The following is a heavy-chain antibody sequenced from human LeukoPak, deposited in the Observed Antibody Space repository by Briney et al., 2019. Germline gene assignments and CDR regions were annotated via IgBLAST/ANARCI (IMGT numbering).Heavy chain of an antibody. CDR3: AKGIVTATEDY. J-gene: IGHJ4*02. CDR2: ISSSGSTI. V-gene: IGHV3-48*03. D-gene: IGHD2/OR15-2a*01. CDR1: GFTFSSNE. Sequence: GGSLRLSCAASGFTFSSNEMNWVRQAPGKGLEWVSYISSSGSTIYYADSVKGRFTISRDNAKNSLYLQMNSLRAGDTAVYYCAKGIVTATEDYWGQGTLVTVSS.